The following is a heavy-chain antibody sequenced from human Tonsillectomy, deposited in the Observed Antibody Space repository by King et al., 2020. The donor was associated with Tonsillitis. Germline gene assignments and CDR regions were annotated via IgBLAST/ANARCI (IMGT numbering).Heavy chain of an antibody. Sequence: VQLQQSGPGLVKPSQTLSLTCAISGDSVSSNSVAWNWIRQSPLRGLEWLGRTYYRSKWYNDYTVSVKIRITINPDTSKNQFSLHFNSMTPEDTALYYCARGGYTTFDYWGQGTLVTVSS. CDR2: TYYRSKWYN. CDR3: ARGGYTTFDY. V-gene: IGHV6-1*01. D-gene: IGHD5-12*01. J-gene: IGHJ4*02. CDR1: GDSVSSNSVA.